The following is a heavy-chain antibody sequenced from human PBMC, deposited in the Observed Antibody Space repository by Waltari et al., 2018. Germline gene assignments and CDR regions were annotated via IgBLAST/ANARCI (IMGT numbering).Heavy chain of an antibody. CDR3: ARLDYYDSSGYWIHAFDI. D-gene: IGHD3-22*01. V-gene: IGHV1-2*02. CDR2: INPNSGGT. CDR1: GYTFTGYY. J-gene: IGHJ3*02. Sequence: QVQLVQSGAEVKKPGASVKVSCKASGYTFTGYYMPWVRQAPGQGLEWMGWINPNSGGTNYAQKFQGRVTMTRDTSISTAYMELSRLRSDDTAVYYCARLDYYDSSGYWIHAFDIWGQGTMVTVSS.